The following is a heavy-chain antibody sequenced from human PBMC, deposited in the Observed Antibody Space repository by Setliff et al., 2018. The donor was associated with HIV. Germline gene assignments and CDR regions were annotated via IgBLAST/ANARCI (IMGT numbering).Heavy chain of an antibody. J-gene: IGHJ3*02. V-gene: IGHV4-39*01. CDR1: GASINSGSHN. D-gene: IGHD2-15*01. Sequence: SETLSLTCTVSGASINSGSHNWGWIRRPPGKGLEWIATLHYTGTTYYNPSLKSRVTTSTDTSKNQFSLKLSSVTAADTAVYYCARRIQLRDSSGRSCWTFDIWGQGTMVTVSS. CDR3: ARRIQLRDSSGRSCWTFDI. CDR2: LHYTGTT.